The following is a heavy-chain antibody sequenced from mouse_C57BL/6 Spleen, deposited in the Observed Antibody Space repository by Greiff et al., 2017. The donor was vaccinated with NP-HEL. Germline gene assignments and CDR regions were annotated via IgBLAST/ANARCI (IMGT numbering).Heavy chain of an antibody. CDR1: GYTFTSYW. CDR2: IYPSDSET. J-gene: IGHJ2*01. Sequence: QVQLKQPGAELVRPGSSVKLSCKASGYTFTSYWMDWVKQRPGQGLEWIGNIYPSDSETHYNQKFKDKATLTVDKSSSTAYMQLSSLTSEDSAVYYCARYGNSYFDYWGQGTTLTVSS. D-gene: IGHD2-1*01. V-gene: IGHV1-61*01. CDR3: ARYGNSYFDY.